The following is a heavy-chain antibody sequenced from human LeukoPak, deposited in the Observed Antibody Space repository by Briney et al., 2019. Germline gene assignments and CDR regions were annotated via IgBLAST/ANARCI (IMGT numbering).Heavy chain of an antibody. Sequence: SVKVSCKASGGTFISYAISWVRQAPGQGLEWMGGIIPIFGTANYAQKFQGRVTITADESTSTAYMELSSLRSEDTAVYYCARSRGSCYSCGDYWGQGTLVTVSS. CDR2: IIPIFGTA. J-gene: IGHJ4*02. D-gene: IGHD2-15*01. V-gene: IGHV1-69*13. CDR3: ARSRGSCYSCGDY. CDR1: GGTFISYA.